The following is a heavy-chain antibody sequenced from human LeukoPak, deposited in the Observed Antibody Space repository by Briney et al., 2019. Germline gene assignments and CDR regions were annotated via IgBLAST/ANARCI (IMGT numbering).Heavy chain of an antibody. CDR2: IKPDGGEK. CDR1: GFTFRSHW. J-gene: IGHJ4*02. CDR3: ARGGIAASGTADN. D-gene: IGHD6-13*01. V-gene: IGHV3-7*01. Sequence: GGSLRLSCAASGFTFRSHWMSWVRQAPGKGPGWVANIKPDGGEKYYVDSVKGRFTISRDNAENSLYLQMNSLRAEDTAVYYCARGGIAASGTADNWGQGTLVTVSS.